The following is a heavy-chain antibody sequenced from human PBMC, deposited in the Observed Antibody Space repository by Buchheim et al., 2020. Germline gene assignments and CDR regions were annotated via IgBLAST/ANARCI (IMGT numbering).Heavy chain of an antibody. CDR3: ARSPGIALAYNWFDP. CDR2: ISSIGSTI. CDR1: GFTFSSYE. Sequence: EVQLVESGGGLVQPGGSLRLSCAASGFTFSSYEMNWVRQAPGKGLEWVSYISSIGSTIYYADSVKGRFTISRDNAKNSLYLQMNSLRAEDTAVYYCARSPGIALAYNWFDPWGQGTL. V-gene: IGHV3-48*03. J-gene: IGHJ5*02. D-gene: IGHD6-13*01.